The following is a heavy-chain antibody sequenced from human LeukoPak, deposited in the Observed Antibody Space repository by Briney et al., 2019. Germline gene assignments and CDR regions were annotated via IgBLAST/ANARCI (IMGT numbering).Heavy chain of an antibody. CDR3: ARGRGYDYVWGSYRYTPYYDY. Sequence: ASVKVSCKASGGTFSSYAISWVRQAPGQGLEWMGGIIPIFGTANYAQKFQGRVTITADESTSTAYMELSSLRSEDTAVYYCARGRGYDYVWGSYRYTPYYDYWGQGTLVTVSS. V-gene: IGHV1-69*13. CDR1: GGTFSSYA. CDR2: IIPIFGTA. J-gene: IGHJ4*02. D-gene: IGHD3-16*02.